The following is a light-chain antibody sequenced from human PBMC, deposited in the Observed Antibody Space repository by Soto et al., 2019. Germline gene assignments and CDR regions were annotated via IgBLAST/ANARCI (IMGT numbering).Light chain of an antibody. CDR1: QSISSW. V-gene: IGKV1-5*01. CDR2: DAS. CDR3: QQYNSYPFT. Sequence: DIQMTQSPSTLSASVGDRVTITCRASQSISSWLTWYQQKPGKAPKLLIYDASSLESGVPSRFSRSSSRTEFTLSFSSLQPDDLATCYCQQYNSYPFTFGPGTKVDI. J-gene: IGKJ3*01.